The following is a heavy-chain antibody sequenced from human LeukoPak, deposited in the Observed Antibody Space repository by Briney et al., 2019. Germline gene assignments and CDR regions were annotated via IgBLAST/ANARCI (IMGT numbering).Heavy chain of an antibody. CDR1: GDSISSSRYY. D-gene: IGHD3-22*01. V-gene: IGHV4-39*01. CDR3: ASYLDSSGYLQHFQP. CDR2: IYQSGST. J-gene: IGHJ1*01. Sequence: SETLSLTCTVSGDSISSSRYYWVWIRQPPGKGLEWIGTIYQSGSTYYNPPLKSRVTISADTSKNQFSLMLHSVTAADAAIYYCASYLDSSGYLQHFQPWGQGTLVTVSS.